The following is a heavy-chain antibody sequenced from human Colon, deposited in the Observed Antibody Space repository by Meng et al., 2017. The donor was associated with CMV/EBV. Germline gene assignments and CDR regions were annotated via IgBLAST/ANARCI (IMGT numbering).Heavy chain of an antibody. J-gene: IGHJ4*02. CDR3: ARDIDSAEGY. CDR2: IIPIFGTA. D-gene: IGHD1-26*01. CDR1: GGTFSSYA. Sequence: QVPLVQSGAEVKKPWSSVKVPCKASGGTFSSYAISWVRQAPVQGLEWMGGIIPIFGTANYAQKFQGRVTITADESTSTAYMELSSLRSEDTAVYYCARDIDSAEGYWGQGTLVTVSS. V-gene: IGHV1-69*12.